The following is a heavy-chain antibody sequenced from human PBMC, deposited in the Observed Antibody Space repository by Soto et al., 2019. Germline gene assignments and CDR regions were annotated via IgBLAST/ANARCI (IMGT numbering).Heavy chain of an antibody. J-gene: IGHJ4*02. V-gene: IGHV3-23*01. D-gene: IGHD3-3*01. CDR1: VFSFGSYA. CDR3: ARWSYLDY. CDR2: ISGSDGKT. Sequence: WRSLRLSCSASVFSFGSYALSWCRQAPGKGLEWVSTISGSDGKTFYADSVKGRFSISRDTSQSTLYLQMNSLRADDTAMYYCARWSYLDYWGQGTRVTVSS.